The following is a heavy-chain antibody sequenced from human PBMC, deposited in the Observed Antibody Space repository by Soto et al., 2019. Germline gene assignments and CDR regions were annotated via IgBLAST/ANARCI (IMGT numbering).Heavy chain of an antibody. CDR2: LSASGGST. D-gene: IGHD3-10*01. J-gene: IGHJ6*02. Sequence: GGSLRLSCAASGFTFDNYAMSWVRQAPRRGLEWVSSLSASGGSTYYADPVKGRFTISRDNAKNSLYLQMNSLRDEDTAVYYCARRITMVRGPYYYYAMDVWGQGTTVTV. CDR1: GFTFDNYA. V-gene: IGHV3-23*01. CDR3: ARRITMVRGPYYYYAMDV.